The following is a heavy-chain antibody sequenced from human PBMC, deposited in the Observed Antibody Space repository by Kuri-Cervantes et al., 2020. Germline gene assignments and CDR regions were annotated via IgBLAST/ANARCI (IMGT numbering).Heavy chain of an antibody. J-gene: IGHJ4*02. CDR1: GFTVSSNY. Sequence: GESLKISCAASGFTVSSNYMSWVRQAPGKGLECVSIIYSGGKTYYTDSVKGRFTISRDNSKNTLYLQMNSLRVEDTAVYYCAPGSSLYPLFRWGQGTLVTVSS. D-gene: IGHD6-13*01. CDR3: APGSSLYPLFR. CDR2: IYSGGKT. V-gene: IGHV3-53*05.